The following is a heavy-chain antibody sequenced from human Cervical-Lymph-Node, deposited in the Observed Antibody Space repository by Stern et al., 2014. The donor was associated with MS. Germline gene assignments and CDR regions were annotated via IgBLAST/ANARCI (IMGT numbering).Heavy chain of an antibody. Sequence: QVQLQESGPGLVKPSQTLSLTCTVSGGSISGGDFYWSWIRQSDGKGLEWIGRVYDSGSTVYNPSLRSRVALSVDPSKTQFSLGLPSVTAADTAVYYCARDRLYDTVWYQWYFDLWGRGTLVTVSS. CDR1: GGSISGGDFY. J-gene: IGHJ2*01. CDR2: VYDSGST. V-gene: IGHV4-61*02. CDR3: ARDRLYDTVWYQWYFDL. D-gene: IGHD3-16*01.